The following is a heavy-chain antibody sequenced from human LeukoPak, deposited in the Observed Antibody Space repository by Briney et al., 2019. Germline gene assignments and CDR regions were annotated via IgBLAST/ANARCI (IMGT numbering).Heavy chain of an antibody. CDR1: GGSISSYY. J-gene: IGHJ4*02. Sequence: KPSETLSLTCTVSGGSISSYYWSWIRQPPGKGLEWIGYIYYSGSTNYNPSLKSRVTISVDTSKNQFSLKLSSVTAADTAVYYCARHKEDGFNSEIRYWGQGTLVTVSS. CDR2: IYYSGST. D-gene: IGHD5-24*01. CDR3: ARHKEDGFNSEIRY. V-gene: IGHV4-59*08.